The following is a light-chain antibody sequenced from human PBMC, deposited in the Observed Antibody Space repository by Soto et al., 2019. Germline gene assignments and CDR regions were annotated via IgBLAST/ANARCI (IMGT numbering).Light chain of an antibody. CDR3: GSYTISSSRA. V-gene: IGLV2-14*03. CDR2: DVS. Sequence: QSALTQPASVSGSPGQSITISCTGTSRDVGAYDFVSWYQQHPGKAPKLMIYDVSNRPSGVSTCFSGSKSGNTASLIISGLQAEDEADYYCGSYTISSSRAFGTGTKGTVL. CDR1: SRDVGAYDF. J-gene: IGLJ1*01.